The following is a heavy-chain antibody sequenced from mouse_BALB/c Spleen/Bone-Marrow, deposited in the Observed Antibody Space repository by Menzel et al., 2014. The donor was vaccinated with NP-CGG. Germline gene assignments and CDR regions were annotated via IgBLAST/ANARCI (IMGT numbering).Heavy chain of an antibody. V-gene: IGHV1S81*02. Sequence: QVQLKESGAELVKPGASVKLSCKASGYTFTSYYMFWVKQRPGQGLEWIGEINASKGGTNINENFKSKATLTVDKSSSTAYMQLSSLTSEDSAVYHCTREGAYWGQGTLVTVSA. CDR2: INASKGGT. J-gene: IGHJ3*01. CDR3: TREGAY. CDR1: GYTFTSYY.